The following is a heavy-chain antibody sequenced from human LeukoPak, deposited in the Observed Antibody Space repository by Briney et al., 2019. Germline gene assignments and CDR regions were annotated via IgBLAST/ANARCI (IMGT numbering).Heavy chain of an antibody. CDR1: GFTFSSYW. CDR2: INSDGSST. V-gene: IGHV3-74*01. J-gene: IGHJ4*02. Sequence: PGGSLRLSCAASGFTFSSYWMHWVRQAPGKGLVWVSRINSDGSSTSYADSVKGRFTISRDNAKNTLYLQMNSLRAEDTAVYYCASQTPGGLFDYWGQGTLVTVSS. D-gene: IGHD2-2*01. CDR3: ASQTPGGLFDY.